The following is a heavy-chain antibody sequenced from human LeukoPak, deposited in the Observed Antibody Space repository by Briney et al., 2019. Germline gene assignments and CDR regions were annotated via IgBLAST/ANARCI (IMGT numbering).Heavy chain of an antibody. J-gene: IGHJ4*02. CDR3: AKDWGYGLDY. Sequence: PGGSLRLSCAASGFTFSSYGMHWVRQAPGKGLEWVAVISYDGSNKYYADSVKGRFTISRDNSKNMLYLQMNSLRAEDTAVYYCAKDWGYGLDYWGQGTLVTVSS. D-gene: IGHD3-16*01. CDR1: GFTFSSYG. CDR2: ISYDGSNK. V-gene: IGHV3-30*18.